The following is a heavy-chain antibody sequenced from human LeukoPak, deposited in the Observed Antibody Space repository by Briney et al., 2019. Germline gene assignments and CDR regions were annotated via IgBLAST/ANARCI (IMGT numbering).Heavy chain of an antibody. V-gene: IGHV3-11*04. CDR3: ARHDYGPLRPYYYYYYMDV. D-gene: IGHD4-17*01. Sequence: GGSLRLSCAASGFTFSDYYMSWIRQAPGKGLEWVSYISSSGSTIYYADSVKGRFTISRDNAKNSLCLQMNSLRAEDTAVYYCARHDYGPLRPYYYYYYMDVWGKGTTVTVSS. J-gene: IGHJ6*03. CDR1: GFTFSDYY. CDR2: ISSSGSTI.